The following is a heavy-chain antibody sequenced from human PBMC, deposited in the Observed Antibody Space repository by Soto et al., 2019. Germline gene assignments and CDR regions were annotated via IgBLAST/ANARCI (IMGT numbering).Heavy chain of an antibody. J-gene: IGHJ4*02. V-gene: IGHV3-33*01. CDR1: GFTFSSYG. CDR2: IWYDGSNK. CDR3: ARDLEVGAPRGY. Sequence: QVQLVESGGGVVQPGRSLRLSCAASGFTFSSYGMHWVRQAPGKGLEWVAVIWYDGSNKYYADSVKGRFTISRDNSKNTLYLQMNSLRAEDTAVYYCARDLEVGAPRGYWGQGTLVTVSS. D-gene: IGHD1-26*01.